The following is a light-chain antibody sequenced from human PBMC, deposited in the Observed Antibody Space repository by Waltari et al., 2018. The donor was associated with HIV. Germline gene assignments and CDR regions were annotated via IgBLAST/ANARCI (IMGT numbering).Light chain of an antibody. Sequence: DIQITPSPSPPSASVGNRVTIPCRASQSISNYLNWYQQKPGKAPEVLIYTASGLQSGVPSRFSGSGSGTDFTLTISSLQPEDFATYYCQQSYDSPRTFGQGTKVEIK. CDR1: QSISNY. J-gene: IGKJ1*01. CDR2: TAS. CDR3: QQSYDSPRT. V-gene: IGKV1-39*01.